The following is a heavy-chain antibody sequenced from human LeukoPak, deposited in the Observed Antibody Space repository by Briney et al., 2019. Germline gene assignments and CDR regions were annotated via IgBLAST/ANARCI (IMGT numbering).Heavy chain of an antibody. J-gene: IGHJ4*02. Sequence: GGSLRLSCAASGFTFSNYGMHWVRQAPGKGLEWMTFIRFDGNNEFYADSVKDRLTISRDNSKNTLYLQMNSLRTEDTAVYYCVGDPFGRGVTGSLWLWGQGTLVTVSS. V-gene: IGHV3-30*02. CDR1: GFTFSNYG. D-gene: IGHD3-10*01. CDR2: IRFDGNNE. CDR3: VGDPFGRGVTGSLWL.